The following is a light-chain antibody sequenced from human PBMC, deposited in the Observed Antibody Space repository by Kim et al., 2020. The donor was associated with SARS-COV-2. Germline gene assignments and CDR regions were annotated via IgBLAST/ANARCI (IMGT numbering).Light chain of an antibody. CDR2: QNS. Sequence: GSPSRTACITCSSEEMGDKYCSWYEQRPAQPPVLVNDQNSKRPSGIPGRFSGSNSWTTATLTISETQAMDVADYCCQAWDSSTVVFGGGTQLTVL. V-gene: IGLV3-1*01. J-gene: IGLJ2*01. CDR1: EMGDKY. CDR3: QAWDSSTVV.